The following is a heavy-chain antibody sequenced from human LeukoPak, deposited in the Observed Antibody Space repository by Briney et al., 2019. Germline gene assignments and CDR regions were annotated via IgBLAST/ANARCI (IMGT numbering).Heavy chain of an antibody. Sequence: GESLQISCKGSGYSFTSYWIGWVRQMPGKGLEWMGIIYPGDSDTRYSPSFQGQVTISADKSISTAYLQWSSLKASDTAMYYCARHVGYGDYNNWFDPWGQGTLVTVSS. CDR1: GYSFTSYW. V-gene: IGHV5-51*01. D-gene: IGHD4-17*01. CDR3: ARHVGYGDYNNWFDP. CDR2: IYPGDSDT. J-gene: IGHJ5*02.